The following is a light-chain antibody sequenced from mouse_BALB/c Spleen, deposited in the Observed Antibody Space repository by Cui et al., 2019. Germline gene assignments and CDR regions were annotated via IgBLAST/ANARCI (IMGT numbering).Light chain of an antibody. V-gene: IGKV8-21*01. CDR1: QSLLNSRTRKNC. CDR2: WAS. CDR3: KQSYNLLT. J-gene: IGKJ5*01. Sequence: DIVISQSPSSLAVSAGEKVTMSCKSSQSLLNSRTRKNCVAWYQQKPGQSPKLLIYWASTRESGVPYRFTGSGSGTDFTRTISSVQAEDLAVYYCKQSYNLLTFGAGTKLELK.